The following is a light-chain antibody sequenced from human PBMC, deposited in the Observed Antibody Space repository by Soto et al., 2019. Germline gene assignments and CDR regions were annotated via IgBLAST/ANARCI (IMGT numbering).Light chain of an antibody. CDR1: QGISQD. CDR2: AAS. J-gene: IGKJ5*01. CDR3: PIT. V-gene: IGKV1-16*02. Sequence: DIQMTLSPSSLPASVGDRVTITCRASQGISQDLARFQQKSGKAPKSLISAASSLRGWVPSNFSAGGSGTDFTLNISSLQPEDFASMVTPITLGQGTRLETK.